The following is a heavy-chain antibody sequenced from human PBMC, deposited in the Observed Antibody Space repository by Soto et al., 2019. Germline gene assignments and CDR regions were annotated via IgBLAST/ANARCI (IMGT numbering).Heavy chain of an antibody. CDR2: ITSDGKSK. D-gene: IGHD2-21*02. J-gene: IGHJ5*02. Sequence: VHLVESGGGLVQPGGSLRLSCAASGFNFTNHWMHWVRQAPGKGLVWVSRITSDGKSKAYAESVKGRFAISRDNAKNTVYLQMNGLTVEDTAVYYCARESGDWPLNWFDPWGPGTLVTVSS. CDR1: GFNFTNHW. CDR3: ARESGDWPLNWFDP. V-gene: IGHV3-74*01.